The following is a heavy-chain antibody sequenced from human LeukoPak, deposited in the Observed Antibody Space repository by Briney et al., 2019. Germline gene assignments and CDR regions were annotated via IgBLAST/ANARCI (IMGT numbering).Heavy chain of an antibody. CDR2: IYYSGST. CDR3: ARDRKGGSGSYFDY. Sequence: SETLSLTCTVSGGSISSYYWSWIRQPPGKGLEWIGYIYYSGSTNYNPSLKSRVTISVDTSKNQFSLKLSSVTAADTAVYYCARDRKGGSGSYFDYWGQGTLVTVSS. CDR1: GGSISSYY. J-gene: IGHJ4*02. D-gene: IGHD3-10*01. V-gene: IGHV4-59*01.